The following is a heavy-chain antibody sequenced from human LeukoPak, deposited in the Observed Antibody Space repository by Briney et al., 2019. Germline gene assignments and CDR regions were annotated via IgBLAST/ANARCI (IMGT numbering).Heavy chain of an antibody. CDR3: ARNFGGGDRSGPFY. Sequence: GGSLRLSCAASGFIVNTNYMTWVRQAPGRGLEWVSFIYADGNTYYADSVKGRFTISRDNAKNSLYLQMNSLRAEDTAFYYCARNFGGGDRSGPFYWGQGTLVTVSS. V-gene: IGHV3-53*01. J-gene: IGHJ4*02. CDR2: IYADGNT. CDR1: GFIVNTNY. D-gene: IGHD3-22*01.